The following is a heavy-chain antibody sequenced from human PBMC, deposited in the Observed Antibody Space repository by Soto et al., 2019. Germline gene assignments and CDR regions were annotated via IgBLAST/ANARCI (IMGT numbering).Heavy chain of an antibody. D-gene: IGHD3-3*01. Sequence: GGSLRLSCAASGFTFSSYAMSWVRQSPGKGLEWVSAISGSGGSTYYADSVKGRFTISRDNSKNTLYLQMNSLRAEDTAVYYCAKEGPITIFGVVPPGGMDVWGQGTTVTVSS. V-gene: IGHV3-23*01. CDR3: AKEGPITIFGVVPPGGMDV. CDR1: GFTFSSYA. CDR2: ISGSGGST. J-gene: IGHJ6*02.